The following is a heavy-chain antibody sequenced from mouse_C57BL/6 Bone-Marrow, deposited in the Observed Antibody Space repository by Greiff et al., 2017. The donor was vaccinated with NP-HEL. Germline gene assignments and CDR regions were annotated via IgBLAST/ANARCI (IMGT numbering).Heavy chain of an antibody. CDR2: IRSKSNNYAT. J-gene: IGHJ4*01. CDR1: GFSFNTYA. Sequence: DVQLVESGGGLVQPKGSLKLSCAASGFSFNTYAMNWVRQAPGQGLEWVARIRSKSNNYATYYAVSVKDRFSISRVASERLLYLQMNNCKAEDTAMYYCVRQSGTMDYWGQGTSVTVSS. V-gene: IGHV10-1*01. D-gene: IGHD4-1*01. CDR3: VRQSGTMDY.